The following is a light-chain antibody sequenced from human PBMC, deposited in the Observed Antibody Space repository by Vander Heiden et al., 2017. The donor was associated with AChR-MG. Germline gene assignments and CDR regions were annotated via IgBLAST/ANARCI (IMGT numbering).Light chain of an antibody. CDR3: SSYTSSSTYV. CDR1: SSDVGGYNY. CDR2: DVT. Sequence: QSALTQPASVSGSPGQSIPISCTGTSSDVGGYNYVSWYHQHPGKAPKLMIYDVTNRPSGVSNRFSASKSGNTASLTISGLQAEDEADYYCSSYTSSSTYVFGTGTKVTVL. J-gene: IGLJ1*01. V-gene: IGLV2-14*03.